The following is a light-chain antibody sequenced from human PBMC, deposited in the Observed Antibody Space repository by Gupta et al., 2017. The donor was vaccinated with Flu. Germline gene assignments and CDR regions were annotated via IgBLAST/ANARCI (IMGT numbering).Light chain of an antibody. CDR1: NMRGYF. J-gene: IGLJ1*01. CDR2: GKN. CDR3: NSRETNNDDYI. Sequence: GKTIRITSTGANMRGYFESWSQQKPGQAPILLIYGKNSRPSGIPDRFSGSSSGSTASLTITGAQAEDEADYYCNSRETNNDDYIFGAGTKFTV. V-gene: IGLV3-19*01.